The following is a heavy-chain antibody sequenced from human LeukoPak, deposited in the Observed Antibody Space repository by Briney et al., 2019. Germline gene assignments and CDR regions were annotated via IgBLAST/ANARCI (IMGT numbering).Heavy chain of an antibody. CDR1: GFTFSSYS. J-gene: IGHJ3*02. V-gene: IGHV3-48*04. CDR2: ISSSSSTI. Sequence: GGSLRLSCAASGFTFSSYSMNWVRQAPGKGLEWVSYISSSSSTIYYADSVKGRFTISRDNSKNSLYLQMNSLRAEDTAVYYCARGTETTRGAFDIWGQGTMVTVSS. CDR3: ARGTETTRGAFDI. D-gene: IGHD1-7*01.